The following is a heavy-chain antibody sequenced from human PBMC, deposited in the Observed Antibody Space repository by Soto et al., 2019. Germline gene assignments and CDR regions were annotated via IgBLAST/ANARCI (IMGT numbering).Heavy chain of an antibody. V-gene: IGHV3-21*01. CDR3: SRSTVTTVDWFDP. J-gene: IGHJ5*02. CDR1: GFTFSSYR. D-gene: IGHD4-17*01. Sequence: EVQLVESGGGLVKPGGSLRLSCAASGFTFSSYRMNWVRQAPGKGLEWVSSISSSSSYIYYADSVKGRFTISRDNAKNSLYLQMNSLRAVDTAVYYCSRSTVTTVDWFDPWGQGTLVTVSS. CDR2: ISSSSSYI.